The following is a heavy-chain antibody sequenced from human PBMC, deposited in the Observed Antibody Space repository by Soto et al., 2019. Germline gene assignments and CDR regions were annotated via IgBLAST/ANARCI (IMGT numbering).Heavy chain of an antibody. V-gene: IGHV3-74*01. CDR3: ARDREYTMDV. D-gene: IGHD3-10*01. CDR2: INADGSNT. Sequence: GGSRRLSCAASGFTFSSFWMHWVRQAPGKGLVWVSVINADGSNTAYADSVKGRFTISRDSAKNTLYLQMNRLRAEDTAVYYCARDREYTMDVWGQGTTVTVSS. J-gene: IGHJ6*02. CDR1: GFTFSSFW.